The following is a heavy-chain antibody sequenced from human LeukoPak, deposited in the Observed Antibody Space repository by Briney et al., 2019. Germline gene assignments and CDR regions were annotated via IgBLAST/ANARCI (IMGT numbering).Heavy chain of an antibody. V-gene: IGHV3-23*01. Sequence: GGSLRLSCAASGFTFSNYGMNWVRQAPGKGLEWVSAISGSGHNTYYADSVKGRFTISRDNSKNTLYLQMNSLRAEDTAVYYCAELGITMIGGVWGKGTTVTISS. CDR3: AELGITMIGGV. CDR2: ISGSGHNT. CDR1: GFTFSNYG. D-gene: IGHD3-10*02. J-gene: IGHJ6*04.